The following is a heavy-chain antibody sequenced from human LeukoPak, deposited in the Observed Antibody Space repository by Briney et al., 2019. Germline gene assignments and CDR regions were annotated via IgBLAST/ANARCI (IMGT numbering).Heavy chain of an antibody. CDR1: GFTFSGSA. CDR2: IRSTANGYAT. CDR3: ARGRGTSVYFDF. J-gene: IGHJ4*02. V-gene: IGHV3-73*01. D-gene: IGHD3-16*01. Sequence: GGSLRLSCAASGFTFSGSALHWVRQASGKGLEWVGRIRSTANGYATAYAASVKGRFTISRDDSKNTAYLQMDSLRPEDTAVYYCARGRGTSVYFDFWGQGTLVTVSS.